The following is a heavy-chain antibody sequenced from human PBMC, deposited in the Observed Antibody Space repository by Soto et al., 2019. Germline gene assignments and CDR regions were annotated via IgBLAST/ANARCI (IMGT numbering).Heavy chain of an antibody. D-gene: IGHD3-3*01. CDR3: AHRILRTVFGLVTTTAIYFDF. J-gene: IGHJ4*02. CDR2: IYWDDDK. V-gene: IGHV2-5*02. Sequence: QITLNESGPTVVKPAETLTLTCTFSGFSLTTSGVGVGWIRQSPGKAPEWLALIYWDDDKRYSASLKSRLTITKDPSKNQVVLTMASVDPADTATYYCAHRILRTVFGLVTTTAIYFDFWGRGTPVVVSS. CDR1: GFSLTTSGVG.